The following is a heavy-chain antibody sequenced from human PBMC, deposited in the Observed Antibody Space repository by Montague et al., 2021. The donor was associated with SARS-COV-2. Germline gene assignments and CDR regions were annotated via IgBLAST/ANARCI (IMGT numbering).Heavy chain of an antibody. J-gene: IGHJ5*02. CDR3: ARGGDMNWFDP. CDR2: IYYSGST. D-gene: IGHD2-21*01. V-gene: IGHV4-39*07. CDR1: GGSISSSSYY. Sequence: SETLSLTCTVSGGSISSSSYYWGWIRQPPGKGLEWIGSIYYSGSTYYNPSLKSRVTISVDTSKNQFSLKLSSVTAADTAVYYCARGGDMNWFDPWGQGTLATVSS.